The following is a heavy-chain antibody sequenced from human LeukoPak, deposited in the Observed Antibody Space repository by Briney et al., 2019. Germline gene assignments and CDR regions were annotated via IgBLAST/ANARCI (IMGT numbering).Heavy chain of an antibody. Sequence: AASVKVSCKASGYTFTSYGISWVGQAPGQGLEWMGWISAYNGNTNYAQKLQGRVTITTETSTSTAYMELRSLRSDDTAVYYCARSTVPGIYSTPRGAHFDYWGQGTLVTVSS. CDR3: ARSTVPGIYSTPRGAHFDY. D-gene: IGHD6-13*01. CDR1: GYTFTSYG. CDR2: ISAYNGNT. J-gene: IGHJ4*02. V-gene: IGHV1-18*01.